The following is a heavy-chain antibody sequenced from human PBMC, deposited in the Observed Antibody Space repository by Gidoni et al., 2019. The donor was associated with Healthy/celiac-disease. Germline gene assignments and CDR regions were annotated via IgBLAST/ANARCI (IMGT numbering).Heavy chain of an antibody. Sequence: QVQLVQSGAEVKKPGSSVKVSCKASGGTFSSYTISWVRQASGQGLEWMGRIIPILGIANYAQKFQGRVTITADKSTSTAYMELSSLRSEDTAVYYCVSYYYDSSGYYYDYWGQGTLVTVSS. J-gene: IGHJ4*02. CDR1: GGTFSSYT. D-gene: IGHD3-22*01. V-gene: IGHV1-69*02. CDR3: VSYYYDSSGYYYDY. CDR2: IIPILGIA.